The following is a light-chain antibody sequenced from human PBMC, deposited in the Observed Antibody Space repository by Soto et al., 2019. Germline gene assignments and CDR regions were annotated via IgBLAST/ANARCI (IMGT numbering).Light chain of an antibody. CDR2: DPS. CDR1: QSVGTS. Sequence: EIVLTQSPATLSLSPGERATLSCKASQSVGTSLAWYQQKPGQAPSLLIYDPSKRVTGVPARFSGSGSGTDFTLTISSLSPEDVSGYYCQQRASWPLTFGGGTKVEIK. V-gene: IGKV3-11*01. CDR3: QQRASWPLT. J-gene: IGKJ4*01.